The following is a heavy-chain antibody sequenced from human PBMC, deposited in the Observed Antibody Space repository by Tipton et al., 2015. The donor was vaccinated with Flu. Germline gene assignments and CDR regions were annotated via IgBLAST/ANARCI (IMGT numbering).Heavy chain of an antibody. D-gene: IGHD2-15*01. CDR2: IFHSGNT. V-gene: IGHV4-38-2*02. J-gene: IGHJ4*02. CDR3: AKEVVVPATRFDT. Sequence: TLSLTCTVSGGSISGGYNWGWIRQPPGKGLEWIGNIFHSGNTYYNPSLKSRVTISVDKSKNQFSLNLSSVTAADTAVYYCAKEVVVPATRFDTWGQGTHGHRL. CDR1: GGSISGGYN.